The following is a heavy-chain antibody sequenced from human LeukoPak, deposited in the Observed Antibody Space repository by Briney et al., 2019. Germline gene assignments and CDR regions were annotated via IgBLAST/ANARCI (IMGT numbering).Heavy chain of an antibody. Sequence: PSETLSLTCTVSGGSISSYYWSWIRQPPGKGLEWIGYIYYSGSTNYNPSLKSRVTISVDTSKNQFSLKLSSVTAADTAVYYCARRTIFGVVRRDFGMDVWGQGTTVTVSS. J-gene: IGHJ6*02. D-gene: IGHD3-3*01. CDR1: GGSISSYY. CDR2: IYYSGST. CDR3: ARRTIFGVVRRDFGMDV. V-gene: IGHV4-59*08.